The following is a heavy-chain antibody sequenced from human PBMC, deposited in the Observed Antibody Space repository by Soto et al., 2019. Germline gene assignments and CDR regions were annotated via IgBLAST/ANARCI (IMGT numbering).Heavy chain of an antibody. V-gene: IGHV3-33*01. CDR2: IWYDGGNK. D-gene: IGHD2-21*02. J-gene: IGHJ3*02. Sequence: QVQLVESGGGVVQPGRSLRLSCVVSGFTFSSDGMHWVRQAPGKGLEWVAIIWYDGGNKYYADSVKGRFIISRDNSKNTLYLLMNRLRAEDTDVYYCASEAGGDSDAFDMWGQGTMVTVSS. CDR3: ASEAGGDSDAFDM. CDR1: GFTFSSDG.